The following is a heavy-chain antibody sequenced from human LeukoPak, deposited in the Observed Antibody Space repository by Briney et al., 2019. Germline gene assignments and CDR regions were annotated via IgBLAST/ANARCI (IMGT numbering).Heavy chain of an antibody. V-gene: IGHV2-5*08. D-gene: IGHD4-17*01. CDR2: IYWDDDK. CDR3: AHRRDYGDLYAFDI. J-gene: IGHJ3*02. CDR1: GFSLSTSGMC. Sequence: KSGPALVKPTQTLTLTCTFSGFSLSTSGMCVSWIRQPPGKALEWLALIYWDDDKRYSPSLKSRLTITKDTSKNQVVLTMTNMDPVDTATYYCAHRRDYGDLYAFDIWGQGTMVTVSS.